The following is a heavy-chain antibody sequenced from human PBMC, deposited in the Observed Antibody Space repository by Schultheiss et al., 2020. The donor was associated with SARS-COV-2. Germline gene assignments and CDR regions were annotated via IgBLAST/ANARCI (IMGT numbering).Heavy chain of an antibody. CDR3: ASTYYYVSSGYYQLDY. D-gene: IGHD3-22*01. V-gene: IGHV4-59*01. CDR1: GGSISSYY. CDR2: IYYSGST. Sequence: SETLSLTCTVSGGSISSYYWSWIRQPPGKGLEWIGYIYYSGSTNYNPSLKSRVTISVDTSKNQFSLKLTSVTAADTAVYYCASTYYYVSSGYYQLDYWGQGTLVTVSS. J-gene: IGHJ4*02.